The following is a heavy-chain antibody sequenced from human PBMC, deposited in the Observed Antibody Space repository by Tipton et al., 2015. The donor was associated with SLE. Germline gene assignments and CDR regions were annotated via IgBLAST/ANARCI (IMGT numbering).Heavy chain of an antibody. V-gene: IGHV3-23*01. CDR2: ISGSGDTT. J-gene: IGHJ4*02. CDR3: ANWGVGAFWSGYS. CDR1: GFVFESYT. Sequence: GSLRLSCAASGFVFESYTMTWVRQAPGKGLEWVSGISGSGDTTYYADSLEGRFTISRVNSKNTLYLQMNSLRAEDTAVYYCANWGVGAFWSGYSWGQGTRVTVSS. D-gene: IGHD3-3*01.